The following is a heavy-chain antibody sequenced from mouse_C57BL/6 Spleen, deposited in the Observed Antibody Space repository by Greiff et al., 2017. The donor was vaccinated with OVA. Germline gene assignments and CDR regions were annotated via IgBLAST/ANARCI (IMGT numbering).Heavy chain of an antibody. CDR3: ARDQRGWYFDV. J-gene: IGHJ1*03. V-gene: IGHV3-6*01. Sequence: EVKLQQSGPGLVKPSQSLSLTCSVTGYSITSGYYWNWIRQFPGNKLEWMGYISYDGSNNYNPSLKNRISITRDTSKNQFFLKLNSVTTEDTATYYCARDQRGWYFDVWGTGTTVTVSS. CDR2: ISYDGSN. CDR1: GYSITSGYY.